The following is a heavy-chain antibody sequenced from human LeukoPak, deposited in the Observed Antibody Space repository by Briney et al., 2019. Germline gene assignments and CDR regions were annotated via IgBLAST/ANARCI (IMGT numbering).Heavy chain of an antibody. D-gene: IGHD3-22*01. CDR3: ARTDSSGYYQFDY. CDR1: GYCFTSYG. J-gene: IGHJ4*02. Sequence: GESLKISYEGSGYCFTSYGIGWVRQVPGKGQEGMGIIYPGDSDPRYSPSFQGQFPISADKSIITAYLQWRSLKASDTAMYYCARTDSSGYYQFDYWGQGTLVTVSS. V-gene: IGHV5-51*01. CDR2: IYPGDSDP.